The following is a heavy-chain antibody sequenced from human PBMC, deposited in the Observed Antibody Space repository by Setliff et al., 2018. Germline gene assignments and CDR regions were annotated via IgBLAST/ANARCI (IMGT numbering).Heavy chain of an antibody. CDR3: ARVAQYSSSSFYYYYYGMDV. Sequence: PSETLSLTCAVSGYSISSGYYWGWIRQPPGKGLEWIGSIYHSGSTYYNPSLKSRVTISVDTSKNQFSLKLSSVTAADTAVYYCARVAQYSSSSFYYYYYGMDVWGQGTTVTVSS. CDR1: GYSISSGYY. D-gene: IGHD6-6*01. J-gene: IGHJ6*02. CDR2: IYHSGST. V-gene: IGHV4-38-2*01.